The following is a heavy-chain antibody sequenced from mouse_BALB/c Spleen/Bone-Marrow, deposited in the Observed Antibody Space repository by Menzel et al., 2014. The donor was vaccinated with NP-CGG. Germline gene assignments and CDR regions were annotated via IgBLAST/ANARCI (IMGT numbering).Heavy chain of an antibody. V-gene: IGHV5-6-3*01. D-gene: IGHD2-4*01. CDR2: INSNGGST. Sequence: EVKVVDSGGGLVQPGGSLKLSCAASGFTFXSYGMSWVRQTPDKRLELVATINSNGGSTYYPDSVKGRFTISRDNAKNTLYLQMSSLKSEDTAMYYCARDYDYDYWGQGTTLTVSS. J-gene: IGHJ2*01. CDR1: GFTFXSYG. CDR3: ARDYDYDY.